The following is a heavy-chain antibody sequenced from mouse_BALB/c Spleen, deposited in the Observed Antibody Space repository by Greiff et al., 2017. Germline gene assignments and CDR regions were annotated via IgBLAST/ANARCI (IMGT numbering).Heavy chain of an antibody. CDR2: ISDGGSYT. J-gene: IGHJ3*01. Sequence: EVKLMESGGGLVKPGGSLKLSCAASGFTFRDYYMYWVRQTPEKRLEWVATISDGGSYTYYPDSVKGRFTISRDNAKNNLYLQMSSLKSEDTAMYYCAREGGNYGFAYWGQGTLVTVSA. D-gene: IGHD2-1*01. V-gene: IGHV5-4*02. CDR3: AREGGNYGFAY. CDR1: GFTFRDYY.